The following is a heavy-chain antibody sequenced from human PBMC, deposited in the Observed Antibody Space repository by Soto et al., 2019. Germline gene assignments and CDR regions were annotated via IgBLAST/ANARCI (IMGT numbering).Heavy chain of an antibody. V-gene: IGHV3-21*01. CDR2: ISSSSSSYI. CDR1: GFTFSSYS. D-gene: IGHD3-9*01. J-gene: IGHJ4*02. Sequence: GGSLRLSCAASGFTFSSYSMNWVRQAPEKGLEWVTSISSSSSSYIYYADSVKGRFTICRDNAKNSLYLQMNSLRAEDTAVYYCARRFESAFDDYWGQGTLVTVSS. CDR3: ARRFESAFDDY.